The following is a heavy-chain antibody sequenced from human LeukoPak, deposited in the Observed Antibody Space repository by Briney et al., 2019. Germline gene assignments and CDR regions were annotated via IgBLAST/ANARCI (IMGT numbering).Heavy chain of an antibody. Sequence: SETLSLTCTVSGGSISSSSYYWGWIRQPPGKGLEWIGYIYNSGSTNYNPSLKSRVTISVDTSKNQFSLKLGSVTAADTAVYYCARVPPAAGSIDYWGQGTLVTVSS. D-gene: IGHD6-13*01. V-gene: IGHV4-61*05. CDR1: GGSISSSSYY. CDR3: ARVPPAAGSIDY. J-gene: IGHJ4*02. CDR2: IYNSGST.